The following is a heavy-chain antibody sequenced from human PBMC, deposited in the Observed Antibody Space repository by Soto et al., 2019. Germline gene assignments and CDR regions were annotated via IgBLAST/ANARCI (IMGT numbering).Heavy chain of an antibody. V-gene: IGHV4-39*01. Sequence: PSETLSLTCTVSGGSISSSSYYWGWIRQPPGKGLEWIGSIYYSGSTYYNPSLKSRVTISVDTSKNQFSLKLSSVTAADTAVYYCARPGEVDYYGSGSYPRDYYYGMDVWGQGTMVTVSS. CDR3: ARPGEVDYYGSGSYPRDYYYGMDV. CDR2: IYYSGST. J-gene: IGHJ6*02. D-gene: IGHD3-10*01. CDR1: GGSISSSSYY.